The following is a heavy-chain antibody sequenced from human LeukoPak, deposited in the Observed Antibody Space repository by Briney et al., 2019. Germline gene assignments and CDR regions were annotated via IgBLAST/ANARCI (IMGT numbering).Heavy chain of an antibody. D-gene: IGHD3-10*01. V-gene: IGHV4-59*12. CDR2: IYYKGNT. J-gene: IGHJ4*02. CDR3: ASAETMVRGVSGY. Sequence: PSETLSLTCTVSGGPISSYYWSWIRQPPGKGLEWIGYIYYKGNTNYNPSLKSRVTISVDTSKNQFSLKVSSVTAADTAVYYCASAETMVRGVSGYWGQGTLVTVSS. CDR1: GGPISSYY.